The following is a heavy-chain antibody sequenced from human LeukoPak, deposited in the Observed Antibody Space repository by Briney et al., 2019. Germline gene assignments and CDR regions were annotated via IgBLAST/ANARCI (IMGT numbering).Heavy chain of an antibody. CDR3: AKVPPHDDSGYSNPY. D-gene: IGHD3-22*01. CDR1: GFTFSTYF. CDR2: ISGSGGDT. Sequence: PGGSLRLSCAASGFTFSTYFMTWVRQAPGKGLEWVSGISGSGGDTLYADSVRGRFTISRDNSKYTLYLQMNSLSADETALYYCAKVPPHDDSGYSNPYWGQGTLVTVSS. V-gene: IGHV3-23*01. J-gene: IGHJ4*02.